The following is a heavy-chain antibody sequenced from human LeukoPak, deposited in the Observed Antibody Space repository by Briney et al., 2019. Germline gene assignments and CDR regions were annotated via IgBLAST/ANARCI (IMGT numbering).Heavy chain of an antibody. CDR2: ISSNGGST. Sequence: GGSLRLSCAASGFTFSSYAMHWVRQAPGKGLEYVSAISSNGGSTYYANSVKGRFTISRDNSKNTLYLQMGSLGAEDMAVYYCARDSLNSGSYSVDYYMDVWGKGTTVTVSS. CDR1: GFTFSSYA. D-gene: IGHD1-26*01. J-gene: IGHJ6*03. V-gene: IGHV3-64*01. CDR3: ARDSLNSGSYSVDYYMDV.